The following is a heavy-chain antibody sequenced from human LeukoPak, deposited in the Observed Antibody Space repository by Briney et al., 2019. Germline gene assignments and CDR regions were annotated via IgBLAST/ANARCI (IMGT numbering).Heavy chain of an antibody. D-gene: IGHD3-10*01. J-gene: IGHJ4*02. V-gene: IGHV5-51*01. CDR1: GYSFSTYL. CDR2: IYPGDTDT. Sequence: LNISCKVSGYSFSTYLSSGVRQLPGKGLEWMGLIYPGDTDTRYSPSFQGQLNISADKSISTAYLQWSSLKASDTAMYYCARHHASGNGAIGYWGQGTLVTVSS. CDR3: ARHHASGNGAIGY.